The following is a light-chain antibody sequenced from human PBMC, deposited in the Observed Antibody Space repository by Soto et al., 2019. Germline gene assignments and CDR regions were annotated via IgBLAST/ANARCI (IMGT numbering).Light chain of an antibody. Sequence: EIVLTQSPGTLSLSPGERATLSCRASQSVSSSYLAWYQQKPGQAPRLLISGASNRATGIPDRFSGSGSGTDFTLTISRLEPEDFAVYYCQQYENWPYTFGQGTKLEIK. CDR1: QSVSSSY. CDR3: QQYENWPYT. V-gene: IGKV3-20*01. CDR2: GAS. J-gene: IGKJ2*01.